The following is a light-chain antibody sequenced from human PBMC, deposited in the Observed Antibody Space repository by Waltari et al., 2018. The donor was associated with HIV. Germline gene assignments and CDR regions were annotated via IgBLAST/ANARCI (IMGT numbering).Light chain of an antibody. CDR1: QTVSTNF. Sequence: SVVTQSPGTLSLSPGDKVTLSCRTSQTVSTNFLGWYQSKSGQPPKLLFYGSSTRASGIPDRFSATGSDTGSGSDFSLTIHRLEPDDFAIYYCLLYGDSPRWTIGPGTRL. CDR2: GSS. CDR3: LLYGDSPRWT. V-gene: IGKV3-20*01. J-gene: IGKJ1*01.